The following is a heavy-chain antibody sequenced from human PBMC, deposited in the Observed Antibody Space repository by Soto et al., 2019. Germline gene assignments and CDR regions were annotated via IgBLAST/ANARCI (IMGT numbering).Heavy chain of an antibody. Sequence: QVHLQESGPGLVKPSQTLSLTCTVSGASISSGGYYWGWFRHHPGKGLEWIGYIYSSGSTYYNPSLKSRVTISVDTSKNQFSLKLSSVTAADTAVYYCAIDQGSGNYVDYWGQGTLVTVSS. CDR3: AIDQGSGNYVDY. CDR2: IYSSGST. D-gene: IGHD1-26*01. J-gene: IGHJ4*02. V-gene: IGHV4-31*03. CDR1: GASISSGGYY.